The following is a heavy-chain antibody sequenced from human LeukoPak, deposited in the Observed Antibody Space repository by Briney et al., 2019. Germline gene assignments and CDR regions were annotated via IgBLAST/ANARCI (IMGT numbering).Heavy chain of an antibody. V-gene: IGHV3-48*04. J-gene: IGHJ4*02. Sequence: GGSLRLSCAASGFTFSSYSMNWVRQAPGKGLEWVSYISSSSSTIYYADSVKGRFTISRDNAKNSLYLQMNSLRAEDTAVYYCAVVTRGSPGDYWGQGTLVTVSS. CDR1: GFTFSSYS. D-gene: IGHD4-23*01. CDR3: AVVTRGSPGDY. CDR2: ISSSSSTI.